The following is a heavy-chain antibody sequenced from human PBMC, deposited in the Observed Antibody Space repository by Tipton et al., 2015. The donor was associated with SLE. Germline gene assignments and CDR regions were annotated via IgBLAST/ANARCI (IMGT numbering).Heavy chain of an antibody. CDR1: GGSFSGYY. V-gene: IGHV4-34*01. D-gene: IGHD1-26*01. Sequence: TLSLTCAVYGGSFSGYYWSWIRQPPGKGLEWIGEINHSGSTYYNPSLKSRVTISVDTSKNQFSLKLSSVTAADTAVYYCASPVGARAYWGQGTLVTVSS. CDR2: INHSGST. CDR3: ASPVGARAY. J-gene: IGHJ4*02.